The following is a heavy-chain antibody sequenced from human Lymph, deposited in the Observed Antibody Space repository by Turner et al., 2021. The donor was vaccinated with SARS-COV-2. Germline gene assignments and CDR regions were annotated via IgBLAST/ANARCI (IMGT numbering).Heavy chain of an antibody. J-gene: IGHJ4*02. CDR1: GFTFSSHG. D-gene: IGHD1-26*01. CDR3: AREGVVGATSGLDY. V-gene: IGHV3-33*01. CDR2: IWYDGSNK. Sequence: QVQLVEFGVGVVQPGGSLRLCCVAAGFTFSSHGMHCVRQAAGKGLVWVAVIWYDGSNKYHADSVKGRFTISRDNSKNTLYLQMNSLRAEDTAVYYCAREGVVGATSGLDYWGQGTLVTVSS.